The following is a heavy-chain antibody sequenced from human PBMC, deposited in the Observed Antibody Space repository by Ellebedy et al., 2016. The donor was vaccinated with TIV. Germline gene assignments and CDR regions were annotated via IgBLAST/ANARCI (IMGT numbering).Heavy chain of an antibody. V-gene: IGHV1-69*04. J-gene: IGHJ6*02. CDR1: GGTFSTYA. Sequence: AASVKVSCKASGGTFSTYAISWVRQAPGQGLEWMGRIIPILGKPNYAQKFQGRVTITADKSTSTAYMELSSLRSEDTAVYYCAREDTTVTTDYGMDVWGQGTTVIVSS. CDR3: AREDTTVTTDYGMDV. CDR2: IIPILGKP. D-gene: IGHD4-17*01.